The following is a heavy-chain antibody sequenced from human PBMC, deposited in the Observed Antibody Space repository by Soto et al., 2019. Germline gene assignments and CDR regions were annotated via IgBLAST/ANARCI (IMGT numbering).Heavy chain of an antibody. CDR1: GGTFSSYT. Sequence: SVKVSCKASGGTFSSYTISWVRQAPGQGLEWMGRIIPILGIANYAQKFQGRVTMTRDTSTSTVYMELSSLRSEDTAVYYCARDRQQWLAYYFDYWSQGTLVTVS. D-gene: IGHD6-19*01. CDR3: ARDRQQWLAYYFDY. J-gene: IGHJ4*02. V-gene: IGHV1-69*04. CDR2: IIPILGIA.